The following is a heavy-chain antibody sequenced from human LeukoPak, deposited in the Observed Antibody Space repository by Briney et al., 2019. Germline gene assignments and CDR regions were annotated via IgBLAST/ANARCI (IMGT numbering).Heavy chain of an antibody. CDR2: IYTSGST. D-gene: IGHD6-13*01. V-gene: IGHV4-4*07. J-gene: IGHJ6*03. CDR3: ARSAAAGTVGYYYMDV. CDR1: GGSVSSYY. Sequence: PSETLSLTCTVYGGSVSSYYWSWIRQPAGKGLEWIGRIYTSGSTNYNPSLKTRVTMSVDTSKNQFSLKLSSVTAADTAVYYCARSAAAGTVGYYYMDVWGKGTTVTVSS.